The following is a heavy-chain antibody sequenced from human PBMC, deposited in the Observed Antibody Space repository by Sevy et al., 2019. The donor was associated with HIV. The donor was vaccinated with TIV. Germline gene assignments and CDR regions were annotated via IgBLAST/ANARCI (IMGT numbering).Heavy chain of an antibody. Sequence: GGSLRLSCSPSGFTLSDYYMSWIRQAPGKGLEWVSYISSGSSYTNYADSVKGRFTISRDNAKNFLYLEMNNRRAEDTAVYYCARDRRNYGGQYFDYWGQGTLVTVSS. CDR2: ISSGSSYT. J-gene: IGHJ4*02. V-gene: IGHV3-11*06. CDR1: GFTLSDYY. CDR3: ARDRRNYGGQYFDY. D-gene: IGHD4-17*01.